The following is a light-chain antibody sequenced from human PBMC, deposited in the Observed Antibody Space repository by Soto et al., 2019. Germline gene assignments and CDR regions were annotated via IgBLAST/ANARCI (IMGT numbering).Light chain of an antibody. J-gene: IGKJ3*01. CDR2: DAS. Sequence: DIQMTQSPSSLSASVGERVTITCQASHDITKYLNWYQQKPGQAPKLLIYDASNLETGVPSRFSGSGSGTDFTFTNSSLQPEDFATYYCQQYDNLLFTFGPGTKVDIK. CDR1: HDITKY. CDR3: QQYDNLLFT. V-gene: IGKV1-33*01.